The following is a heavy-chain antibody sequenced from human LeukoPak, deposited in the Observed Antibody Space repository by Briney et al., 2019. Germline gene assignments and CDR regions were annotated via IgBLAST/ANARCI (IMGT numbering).Heavy chain of an antibody. D-gene: IGHD1-26*01. CDR1: GGTFSSYA. J-gene: IGHJ3*02. CDR2: IIPIFGTA. Sequence: SVKVSCKASGGTFSSYAISWVRQAPGQGLEWMGGIIPIFGTANYAQKFQGRVTITTDESTSTAYMELSSLRSEDTAVYYCARDSGELRAFDIWGQGTMVTVSS. V-gene: IGHV1-69*05. CDR3: ARDSGELRAFDI.